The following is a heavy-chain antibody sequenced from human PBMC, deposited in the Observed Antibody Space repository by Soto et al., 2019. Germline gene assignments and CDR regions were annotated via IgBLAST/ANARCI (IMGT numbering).Heavy chain of an antibody. D-gene: IGHD2-2*01. V-gene: IGHV3-30-3*01. J-gene: IGHJ6*02. CDR1: GFTFSSYA. CDR2: ISYDGSNK. Sequence: QVQLVESGGGVVQPGRSLRLSCAASGFTFSSYAMHWVRQAPGKGLEWVAVISYDGSNKYYADSVKGRFTISRDNSKNTLYLQMNSLRAEDTAVYYCARGGYCISTSCQDGMDVWGQGTTVTVYS. CDR3: ARGGYCISTSCQDGMDV.